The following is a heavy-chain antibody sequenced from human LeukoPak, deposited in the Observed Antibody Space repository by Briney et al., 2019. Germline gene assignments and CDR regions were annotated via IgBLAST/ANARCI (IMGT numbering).Heavy chain of an antibody. J-gene: IGHJ4*02. D-gene: IGHD3-10*01. CDR1: GFTFSSYS. V-gene: IGHV3-7*01. CDR3: ARLGEKADFDY. Sequence: GGSLRLSCAASGFTFSSYSMNWVRQAPGKGLEWVANIKQDGSESYSVDSVKGRFTFSRDNAKNSLYLQINSLRAEDTAVYYCARLGEKADFDYWGQGTLVTVSS. CDR2: IKQDGSES.